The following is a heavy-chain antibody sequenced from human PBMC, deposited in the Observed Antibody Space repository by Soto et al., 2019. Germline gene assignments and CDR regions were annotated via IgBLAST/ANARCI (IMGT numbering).Heavy chain of an antibody. J-gene: IGHJ4*02. Sequence: QVQLVESGGGVVQPGRSLRLSCAASGFTFSSYGMHWVRKAPGKGLEWVAVISYDGSNKYYADSVKGRFTISRDNSKNTLYLQMNSLRAEDTAVYYCAKDQYSSSSGGLNFDYWGQGTLVTVSS. CDR1: GFTFSSYG. CDR3: AKDQYSSSSGGLNFDY. D-gene: IGHD6-6*01. V-gene: IGHV3-30*18. CDR2: ISYDGSNK.